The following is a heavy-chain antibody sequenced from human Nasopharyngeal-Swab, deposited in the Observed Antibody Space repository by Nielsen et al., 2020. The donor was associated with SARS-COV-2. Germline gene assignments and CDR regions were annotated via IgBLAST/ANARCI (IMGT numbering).Heavy chain of an antibody. CDR2: INPNSGGT. V-gene: IGHV1-2*02. CDR1: GYTFTGYY. Sequence: ASLKVSCKASGYTFTGYYMHWVRQAPGQGLEWMGWINPNSGGTNYAQKFQGRVTMTRDTSISTAYMELSRLRSDDTAVYYCARSPNTADAFDIWGQGTMVTVSS. CDR3: ARSPNTADAFDI. J-gene: IGHJ3*02. D-gene: IGHD2-21*02.